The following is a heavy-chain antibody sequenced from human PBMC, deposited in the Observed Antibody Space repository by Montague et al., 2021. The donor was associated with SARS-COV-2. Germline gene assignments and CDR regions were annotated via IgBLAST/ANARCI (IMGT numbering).Heavy chain of an antibody. D-gene: IGHD4-17*01. V-gene: IGHV3-33*08. CDR3: VRDYGDYGEEFLDY. J-gene: IGHJ4*02. CDR2: IWFDGSKK. Sequence: SLRLSCATSGFYFNSYGMHWVRQAPGKGLEWVAVIWFDGSKKYYVDSVKGRFTISRDKSKNMLYQQMNSLRAEDTAIYFCVRDYGDYGEEFLDYWGQGTPVTVSS. CDR1: GFYFNSYG.